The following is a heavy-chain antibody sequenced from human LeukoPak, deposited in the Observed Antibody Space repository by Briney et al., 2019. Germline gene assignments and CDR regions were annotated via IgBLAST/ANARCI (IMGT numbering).Heavy chain of an antibody. CDR1: GYTFTGYY. D-gene: IGHD4-23*01. V-gene: IGHV1-2*02. Sequence: ASVKVSCKASGYTFTGYYMHWVRQAPGQGLEWMGWINPNSGGTNYAQKFQGRVTMTRDTSITTAYMELSRLSSDDTAVYYCARHPGKVTNDWYFDLWGRGALVTVSS. CDR3: ARHPGKVTNDWYFDL. J-gene: IGHJ2*01. CDR2: INPNSGGT.